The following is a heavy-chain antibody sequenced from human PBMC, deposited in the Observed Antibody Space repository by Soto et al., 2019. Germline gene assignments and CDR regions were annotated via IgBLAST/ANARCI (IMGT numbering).Heavy chain of an antibody. D-gene: IGHD7-27*01. CDR1: GYSFTDYH. J-gene: IGHJ6*02. CDR3: ACGHSTGCSNGVCSVFYNHEMDG. V-gene: IGHV1-2*04. CDR2: INPKSGGT. Sequence: QVQLVQSGAEVKKPGASVKVSCKASGYSFTDYHVHWVRQAPGQGLEWLGRINPKSGGTSAAQKFQGWVTMTRDTSINTAYMDLSRLRSDDTAVYYCACGHSTGCSNGVCSVFYNHEMDGWGQG.